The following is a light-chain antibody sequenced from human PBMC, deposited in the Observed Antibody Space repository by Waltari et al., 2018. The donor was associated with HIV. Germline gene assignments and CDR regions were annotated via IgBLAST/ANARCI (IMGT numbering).Light chain of an antibody. V-gene: IGLV3-1*01. Sequence: SYELTQPTSVSVSPGQTASITCSGEKLGDKYVCWYQHKPGQSPVLVIHQDNKRRSGFPERFSGSNSGNTATLTISGTQAMDEADYYCQAWDSSTAGVFGGGTKLTVL. CDR1: KLGDKY. CDR2: QDN. CDR3: QAWDSSTAGV. J-gene: IGLJ3*02.